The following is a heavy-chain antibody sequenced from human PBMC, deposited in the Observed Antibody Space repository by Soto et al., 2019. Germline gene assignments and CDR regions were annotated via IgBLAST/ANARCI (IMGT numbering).Heavy chain of an antibody. D-gene: IGHD1-7*01. J-gene: IGHJ4*02. V-gene: IGHV3-23*01. CDR2: RSGSSSTT. Sequence: GGSLRLSCATSGLTFSNYAMSWVRQAPGGGLEWVSSRSGSSSTTYYADSVRGRFTISRDRSKNTLYLQMSSLRAEDTALYYCAKNQERELPRVIDFWGQGTLVTVSS. CDR3: AKNQERELPRVIDF. CDR1: GLTFSNYA.